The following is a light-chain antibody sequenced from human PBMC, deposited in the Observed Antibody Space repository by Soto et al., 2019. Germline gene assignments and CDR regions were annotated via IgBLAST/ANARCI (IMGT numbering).Light chain of an antibody. CDR1: QSISSW. CDR3: QQYNSYSWP. Sequence: DIQMTQYHSTLSASVGDRVTITCRASQSISSWLAWYQQKPGKAPKLLIYDASSLESGVPSRFSGSGSGTEFTLTISSLQPDDFATYYCQQYNSYSWPFGQGTKVDIK. V-gene: IGKV1-5*01. J-gene: IGKJ1*01. CDR2: DAS.